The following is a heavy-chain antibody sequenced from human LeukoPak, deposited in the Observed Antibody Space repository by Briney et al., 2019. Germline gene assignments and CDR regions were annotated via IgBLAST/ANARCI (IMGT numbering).Heavy chain of an antibody. CDR1: GFTFSSYA. J-gene: IGHJ3*02. V-gene: IGHV3-64*01. CDR2: IRSNGGST. Sequence: GGSLRLSCAASGFTFSSYAMHWVRQAPGKGLEYVSAIRSNGGSTYYANSVKGRFIISRDNSKNTLYLQMGSLRAEDMAVYYCARDNRACLNAFDIWGQGTMVTVS. D-gene: IGHD2/OR15-2a*01. CDR3: ARDNRACLNAFDI.